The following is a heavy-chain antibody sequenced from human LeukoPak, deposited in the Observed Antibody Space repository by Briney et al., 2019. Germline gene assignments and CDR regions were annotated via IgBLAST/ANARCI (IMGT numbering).Heavy chain of an antibody. J-gene: IGHJ4*02. D-gene: IGHD4-17*01. CDR2: IYYTGSP. V-gene: IGHV4-59*01. CDR1: GGSISSYY. Sequence: SETLSLTCTVSGGSISSYYWSWIRQPPGKGLEWIGYIYYTGSPNYNPSLKSRVTISIYTSKNQFSLKLSSVTAADTAVYYCARNNDYGDPFDHWGQGTLVTVSP. CDR3: ARNNDYGDPFDH.